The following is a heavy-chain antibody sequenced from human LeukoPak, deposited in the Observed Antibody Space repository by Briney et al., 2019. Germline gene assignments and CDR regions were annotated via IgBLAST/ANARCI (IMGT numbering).Heavy chain of an antibody. CDR3: ARLPQINRYSYGLD. J-gene: IGHJ4*02. CDR1: GGSFSGYY. Sequence: SETLSLTCAVYGGSFSGYYWSWIRQPPGKGLEWIGEINHSGSTNYNPSPKSRVTISVDTSKNQFSLKLSSVTAADTAVYYCARLPQINRYSYGLDWGQGTLVTVSS. D-gene: IGHD5-18*01. CDR2: INHSGST. V-gene: IGHV4-34*01.